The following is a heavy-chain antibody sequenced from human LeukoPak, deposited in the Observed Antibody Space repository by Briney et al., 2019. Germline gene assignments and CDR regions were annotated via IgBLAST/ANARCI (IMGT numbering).Heavy chain of an antibody. Sequence: GASVKVSCKVSGYTLTELSMHWVRQAPGKGLEWMGWMNPNSGNTGYAQKFQGRVTMTRNTSISTAYMELSSLRSEDTAVYYCARSSSWDPFDYWGQGTLVTVSS. CDR1: GYTLTELS. CDR3: ARSSSWDPFDY. V-gene: IGHV1-8*01. J-gene: IGHJ4*02. D-gene: IGHD6-13*01. CDR2: MNPNSGNT.